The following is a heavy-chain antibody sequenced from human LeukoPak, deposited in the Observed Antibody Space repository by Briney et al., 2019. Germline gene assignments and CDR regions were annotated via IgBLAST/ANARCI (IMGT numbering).Heavy chain of an antibody. V-gene: IGHV3-74*01. CDR3: ASNIRGSFS. J-gene: IGHJ5*02. CDR2: INADGSST. CDR1: GFTFSSYW. Sequence: GGSLRLSCAASGFTFSSYWMHWVRQAPGKGLVWVSRINADGSSTNYADSVKGRFTISRDNAKSTLYLQMNSLRAEDTAMYYCASNIRGSFSWGQGTLVTVSS. D-gene: IGHD6-13*01.